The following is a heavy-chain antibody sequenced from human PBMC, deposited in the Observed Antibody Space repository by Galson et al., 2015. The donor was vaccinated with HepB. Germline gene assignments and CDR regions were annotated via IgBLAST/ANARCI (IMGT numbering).Heavy chain of an antibody. D-gene: IGHD5-18*01. J-gene: IGHJ1*01. CDR3: ATSRGQLWLPAEYFQH. CDR1: GYTLTELS. Sequence: SVKVSCKVSGYTLTELSMHWVRQAPGKGLEWMGGFDPEDGETIYAQKFQGRVTMTEDTSTDTAYMELSSLRSEDTAVYYCATSRGQLWLPAEYFQHWGQGTLVTVSS. CDR2: FDPEDGET. V-gene: IGHV1-24*01.